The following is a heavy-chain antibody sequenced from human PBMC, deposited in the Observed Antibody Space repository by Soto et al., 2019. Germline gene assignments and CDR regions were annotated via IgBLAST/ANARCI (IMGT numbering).Heavy chain of an antibody. D-gene: IGHD2-2*01. J-gene: IGHJ6*03. CDR3: ARDGLTTLPQVPARDYYMDV. Sequence: SETLSLTCAVYGGSFSGYYWSWIRQPPGKGLEWIGEINHSGSTNYNPSLKSRVTISVDTSKNQFSLKLSSVTAADTAVYYCARDGLTTLPQVPARDYYMDVWGKGTTVTVSS. CDR2: INHSGST. CDR1: GGSFSGYY. V-gene: IGHV4-34*01.